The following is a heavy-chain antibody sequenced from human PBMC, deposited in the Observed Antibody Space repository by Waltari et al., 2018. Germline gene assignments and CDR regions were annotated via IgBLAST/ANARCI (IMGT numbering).Heavy chain of an antibody. CDR3: ARQSWVIENAFDI. Sequence: QVQLQQWGAGLLKPSETLSLTCAVYGGSFSGYYWSWIRQPPGKGLEGIGEIIHSASTNHNPSLKSRVTRSVATSTNQFALKLSSVTAADTAVYYCARQSWVIENAFDIWCQGTMVTVSS. D-gene: IGHD3-16*02. CDR1: GGSFSGYY. J-gene: IGHJ3*02. V-gene: IGHV4-34*12. CDR2: IIHSAST.